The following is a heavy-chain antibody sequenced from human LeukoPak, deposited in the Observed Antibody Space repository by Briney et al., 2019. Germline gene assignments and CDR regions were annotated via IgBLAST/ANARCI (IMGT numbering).Heavy chain of an antibody. CDR1: GGSFSGYY. D-gene: IGHD3-22*01. J-gene: IGHJ4*02. Sequence: PSETLSLTCAVYGGSFSGYYWTWIRQPPGKGLEWIGEINHSGSTNYNPSLKSRVTISVDTSKNQFSLKLSSVTAADTAVYYCARGPSLNPNDFDSSGYYYFDIWGQGTLVTVSS. CDR3: ARGPSLNPNDFDSSGYYYFDI. CDR2: INHSGST. V-gene: IGHV4-34*01.